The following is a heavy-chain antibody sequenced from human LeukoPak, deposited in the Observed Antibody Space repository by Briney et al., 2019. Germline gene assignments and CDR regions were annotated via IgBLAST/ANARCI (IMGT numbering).Heavy chain of an antibody. CDR1: RFTFNTYA. D-gene: IGHD2-2*01. Sequence: GGSLRLSCTVSRFTFNTYAMTWVRQAPGKGLEWVSSISRSGDGTYYADPVKGRFTISRDNSKNTLYLQMNSLRAEDTAVYYCVRASDGCSTSSCSFDYWGQGTLVTVSS. CDR2: ISRSGDGT. V-gene: IGHV3-23*01. J-gene: IGHJ4*02. CDR3: VRASDGCSTSSCSFDY.